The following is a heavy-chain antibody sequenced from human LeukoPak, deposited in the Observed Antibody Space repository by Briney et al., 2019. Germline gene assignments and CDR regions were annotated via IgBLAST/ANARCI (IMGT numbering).Heavy chain of an antibody. CDR3: ARTPSMAPFDY. V-gene: IGHV4-31*11. CDR1: GGSISSGAYY. J-gene: IGHJ4*02. CDR2: IYYIGST. Sequence: SETLSLTCAVSGGSISSGAYYWSWIRQHPGKGLEWIGYIYYIGSTYYNPSLKSRVTISVDTSKNQFSLKLSSVTAADTAVYYCARTPSMAPFDYWGQGSLVTVSS. D-gene: IGHD2/OR15-2a*01.